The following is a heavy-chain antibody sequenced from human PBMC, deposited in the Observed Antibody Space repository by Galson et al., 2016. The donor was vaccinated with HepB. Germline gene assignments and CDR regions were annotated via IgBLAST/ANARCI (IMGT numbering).Heavy chain of an antibody. CDR3: ARAARDAGGYDPTGPVDY. CDR1: GGTFSSYV. CDR2: SIPMFETA. V-gene: IGHV1-69*13. J-gene: IGHJ4*02. D-gene: IGHD5-12*01. Sequence: SVKVSCKASGGTFSSYVINWVRQAPGQGLEWMGGSIPMFETANYAQKFQGRVTITADESTNTAYMELSSLRSDDTAMYYCARAARDAGGYDPTGPVDYWGQGTLVTVSS.